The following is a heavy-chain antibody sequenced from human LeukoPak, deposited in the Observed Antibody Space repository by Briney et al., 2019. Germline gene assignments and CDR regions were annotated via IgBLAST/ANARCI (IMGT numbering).Heavy chain of an antibody. CDR1: GGSISSSNYY. CDR3: ARHDVVTPYFDS. V-gene: IGHV4-39*01. CDR2: IYSSGST. J-gene: IGHJ4*02. Sequence: PSETLSLTCTVSGGSISSSNYYWGWLRQPPGKGLEWFGSIYSSGSTYYNPSLKSRVTMSVDTSKNQFSLNLGSVTAADTGLYYCARHDVVTPYFDSWGQGTLVTVSS. D-gene: IGHD4-23*01.